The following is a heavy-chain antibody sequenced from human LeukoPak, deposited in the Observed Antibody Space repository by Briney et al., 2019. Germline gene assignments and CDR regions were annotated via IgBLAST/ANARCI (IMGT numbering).Heavy chain of an antibody. V-gene: IGHV3-33*06. J-gene: IGHJ4*02. CDR2: IWYDGSNK. CDR1: GFTFRTYG. Sequence: PGRSLRLSCAASGFTFRTYGMHWVRQTPGKGLEWVAVIWYDGSNKYYPDSVKGRFTISRDNSKNMLYLEMNSLRAEDTAVYFCAKSQDGGRLFHFDYWGQGTLVTVSS. CDR3: AKSQDGGRLFHFDY. D-gene: IGHD1-26*01.